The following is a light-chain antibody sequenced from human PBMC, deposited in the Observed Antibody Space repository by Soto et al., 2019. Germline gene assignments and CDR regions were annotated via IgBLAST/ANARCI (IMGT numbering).Light chain of an antibody. Sequence: DIQMTQSPSTLSTSVGARVTITCRASQSVSYWLAWYQQKPGKAPNLLIYDGSTLASGVPPRFSGGGFGTEFTLNISSVQPEDSALYYCQHYNTYSKAFGPGTKVDIK. CDR3: QHYNTYSKA. CDR1: QSVSYW. CDR2: DGS. J-gene: IGKJ3*01. V-gene: IGKV1-5*01.